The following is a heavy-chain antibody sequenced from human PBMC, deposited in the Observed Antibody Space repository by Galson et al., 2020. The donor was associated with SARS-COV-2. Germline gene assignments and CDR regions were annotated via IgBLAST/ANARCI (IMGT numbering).Heavy chain of an antibody. CDR2: IYYSGST. D-gene: IGHD2-15*01. CDR3: ARDGGYYYYYMDV. CDR1: GGSISSSSYY. Sequence: SETLSLTCTVSGGSISSSSYYWGWIRQPPGKGLEWIGSIYYSGSTYYNPSLKSRVTISVDTSKNQFSLKLSSVTAADTAVYYCARDGGYYYYYMDVWGKGTTVTVSS. J-gene: IGHJ6*03. V-gene: IGHV4-39*07.